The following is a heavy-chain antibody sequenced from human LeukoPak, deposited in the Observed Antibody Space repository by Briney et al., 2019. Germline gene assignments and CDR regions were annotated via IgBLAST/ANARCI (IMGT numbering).Heavy chain of an antibody. V-gene: IGHV1-69*13. CDR2: IIPIFGTA. CDR3: ARDLGYYGSGKSFDY. J-gene: IGHJ4*02. D-gene: IGHD3-10*01. Sequence: SVKVSCKASGYTFTCYAISWVRQAPGQGLEWMGGIIPIFGTANYAQKFQGRVTITADESTSTAYMELSSLRSEDTAVYYCARDLGYYGSGKSFDYWGQGTLVTVSS. CDR1: GYTFTCYA.